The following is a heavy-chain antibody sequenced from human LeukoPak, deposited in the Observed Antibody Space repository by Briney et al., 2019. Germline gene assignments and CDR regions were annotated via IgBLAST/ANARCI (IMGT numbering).Heavy chain of an antibody. D-gene: IGHD6-19*01. CDR1: GYTFTSYS. CDR2: INAGNGNT. J-gene: IGHJ3*02. Sequence: ASVKVSCKASGYTFTSYSMHWVRQAPGQRLEWMGWINAGNGNTKYSQEFQGRVTITRDTSASTAYMELSSLRSEDMAVYYCARSGYSSTPGAFDIWGQGTMVTVSS. CDR3: ARSGYSSTPGAFDI. V-gene: IGHV1-3*03.